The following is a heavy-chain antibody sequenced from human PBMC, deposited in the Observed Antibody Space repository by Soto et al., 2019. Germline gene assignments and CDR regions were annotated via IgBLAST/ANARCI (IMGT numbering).Heavy chain of an antibody. J-gene: IGHJ5*02. Sequence: QVQLQESGPGLVKPSETLSLTCTVSGGSISSYYWSWIRQPPGKGLEWIGYIYYSGSTNYNPSLKSRVTISVDTSKNQFSLKLSSVTAADTAVYYCARGTPLRVLAQYSSSWVRSKEAAGSNWFDPWGQGTLVTVSS. CDR3: ARGTPLRVLAQYSSSWVRSKEAAGSNWFDP. CDR1: GGSISSYY. CDR2: IYYSGST. V-gene: IGHV4-59*01. D-gene: IGHD6-6*01.